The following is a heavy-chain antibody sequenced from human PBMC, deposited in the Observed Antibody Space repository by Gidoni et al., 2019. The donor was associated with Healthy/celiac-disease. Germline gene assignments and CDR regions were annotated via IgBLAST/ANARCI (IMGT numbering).Heavy chain of an antibody. CDR2: IYYSGST. D-gene: IGHD3-10*01. J-gene: IGHJ4*02. V-gene: IGHV4-31*03. Sequence: QVQLQESGPGLVKPSQTRSLTCTVSGGPSSSGGYYWSWIRQHPGKGLEWIGYIYYSGSTYYNPSLKSRVTISVATSKNQFSLKLSSVTAADTAVYYCARVPRGSGSYSNDYWGQGTLVTVSS. CDR1: GGPSSSGGYY. CDR3: ARVPRGSGSYSNDY.